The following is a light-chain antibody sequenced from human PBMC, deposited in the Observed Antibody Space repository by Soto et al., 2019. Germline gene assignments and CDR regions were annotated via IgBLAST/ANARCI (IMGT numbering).Light chain of an antibody. Sequence: DIQMTQSPSSLSASVGDRVTITCRASQGISNSLAWYQQKPGKVPKLLIYAASTLQSGVPSRFSGSGSGTEFTLTISSLQPEDFAVYYCQHDYSLLTFGGGTKVDIK. V-gene: IGKV1-27*01. CDR3: QHDYSLLT. CDR1: QGISNS. CDR2: AAS. J-gene: IGKJ4*01.